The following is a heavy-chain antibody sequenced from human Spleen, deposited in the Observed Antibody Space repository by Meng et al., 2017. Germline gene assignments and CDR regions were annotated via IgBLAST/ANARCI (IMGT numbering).Heavy chain of an antibody. V-gene: IGHV3-15*01. Sequence: GESLKIPCAASGFTFSNAWMTWVCQAPGKGLEWIGRMKSNVDGGTVDYAAAVKSIFFISRDDSEDTFYLQMNSLKNEDTAVYYCSGHVDYWGHGTLVTVSS. J-gene: IGHJ4*01. CDR1: GFTFSNAW. CDR2: MKSNVDGGTV. CDR3: SGHVDY.